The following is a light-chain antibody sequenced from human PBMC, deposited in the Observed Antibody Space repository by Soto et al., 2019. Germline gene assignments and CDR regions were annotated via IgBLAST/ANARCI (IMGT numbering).Light chain of an antibody. CDR3: QQLNAYPHS. V-gene: IGKV1-9*01. Sequence: IQVTQSPPTPSASVGDRVTITCRASQTISTWMAWYQQKPGKAPKLLISGASTLQSGVPSRFSGSGSGTEFTLTVSSLQPEDFATYYCQQLNAYPHSFGGGTKVDIK. CDR1: QTISTW. J-gene: IGKJ4*01. CDR2: GAS.